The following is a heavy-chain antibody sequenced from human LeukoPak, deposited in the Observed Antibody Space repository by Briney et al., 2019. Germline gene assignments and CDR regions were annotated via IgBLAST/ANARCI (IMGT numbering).Heavy chain of an antibody. CDR2: IRGSGGRT. CDR3: AKVYSGYDSVFDY. CDR1: GFTLSSYA. D-gene: IGHD5-12*01. J-gene: IGHJ4*02. Sequence: PGGSLRLSCAVSGFTLSSYAMSWVRQAPGKGMEWVSAIRGSGGRTYYADSVKGRFTIYRDNSKNTLYLQMDSLRAEDTAVYDCAKVYSGYDSVFDYWGQGTLVTVSS. V-gene: IGHV3-23*01.